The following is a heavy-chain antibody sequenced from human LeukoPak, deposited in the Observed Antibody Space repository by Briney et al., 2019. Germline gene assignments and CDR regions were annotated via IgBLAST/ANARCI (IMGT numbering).Heavy chain of an antibody. D-gene: IGHD4-23*01. V-gene: IGHV3-66*01. Sequence: GGSLRLSCAASGFTFSSYAMSWVRQAPGKGLEWVSVIYSGGSTYYADSVKGRFTISRDNSKNTLYLQMNSLRAEDTAVYYCARDVGGNSRGYFDYWGQGTLVTVSS. CDR2: IYSGGST. CDR1: GFTFSSYA. CDR3: ARDVGGNSRGYFDY. J-gene: IGHJ4*02.